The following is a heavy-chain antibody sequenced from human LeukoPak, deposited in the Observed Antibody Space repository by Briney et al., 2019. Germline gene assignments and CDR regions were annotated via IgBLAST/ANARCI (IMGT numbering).Heavy chain of an antibody. CDR2: INHSGST. CDR1: GGSFSGYY. Sequence: SETLSLTCAVYGGSFSGYYWSWIRQPPGKGLEWIGEINHSGSTNYNPSLKSRVTISVDTSKNQFSLKLSSVTAADTAAYYCARGYGWASYNNFNYWGQGILVTVSS. V-gene: IGHV4-34*01. CDR3: ARGYGWASYNNFNY. D-gene: IGHD3-10*01. J-gene: IGHJ4*02.